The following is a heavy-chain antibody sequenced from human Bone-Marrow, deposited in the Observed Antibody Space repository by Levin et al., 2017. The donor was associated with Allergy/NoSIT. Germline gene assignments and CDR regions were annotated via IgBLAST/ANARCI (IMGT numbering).Heavy chain of an antibody. CDR2: VFHGGNT. CDR3: ARDLGGPCPSCRFDVFDL. J-gene: IGHJ3*01. CDR1: GYPINNGYY. Sequence: SETLSLTCAIFGYPINNGYYWGWIRQPPGKRLEWIGSVFHGGNTYYNLSLRSRVVISVDTSKNEFSLKVTSVTAADTAIYFCARDLGGPCPSCRFDVFDLWGQGTSVTVSS. D-gene: IGHD3-16*01. V-gene: IGHV4-38-2*02.